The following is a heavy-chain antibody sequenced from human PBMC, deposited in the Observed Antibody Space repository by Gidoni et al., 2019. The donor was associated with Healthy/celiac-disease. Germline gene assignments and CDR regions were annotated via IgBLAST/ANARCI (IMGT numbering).Heavy chain of an antibody. J-gene: IGHJ6*02. CDR1: GGTFSSYA. CDR2: IIPIFGTA. Sequence: QVQPVQSGAVVKRHGSSVTVSCKASGGTFSSYAISWVRQAPGQGLEWMGGIIPIFGTANYAQKFQGRVTITADESTSTAYMELCSLRSEDTAVYYCARGGLHNGMDVWGQGTTVTVSS. CDR3: ARGGLHNGMDV. V-gene: IGHV1-69*01. D-gene: IGHD5-12*01.